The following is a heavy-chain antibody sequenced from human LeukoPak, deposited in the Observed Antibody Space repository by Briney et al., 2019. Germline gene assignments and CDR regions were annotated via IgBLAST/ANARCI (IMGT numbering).Heavy chain of an antibody. CDR3: AKLNYDSSGFKGRHFDY. Sequence: GESLKISCKASGYSFNMYWIGWVHQMSGKGLEWMGSIYPGDSDGRYSPSFQGQVTISVDKSITTAYLQWSSLKASDTAMYYCAKLNYDSSGFKGRHFDYWGQGTLVTVSS. CDR2: IYPGDSDG. CDR1: GYSFNMYW. D-gene: IGHD3-22*01. V-gene: IGHV5-51*07. J-gene: IGHJ4*02.